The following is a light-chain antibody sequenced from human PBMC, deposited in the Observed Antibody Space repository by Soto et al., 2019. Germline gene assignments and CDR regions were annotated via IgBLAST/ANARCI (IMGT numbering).Light chain of an antibody. CDR3: QQYNIDSWT. CDR2: KAS. CDR1: QSISSR. Sequence: DIQMTQYPSTLSASVGDRVTITCRASQSISSRLAWYQQKPGQAPKLLIYKASSLESGVPSRFSGSGSGTEFTLTISSLQPDDFAAYYCQQYNIDSWTFGQGTKVEIK. V-gene: IGKV1-5*03. J-gene: IGKJ1*01.